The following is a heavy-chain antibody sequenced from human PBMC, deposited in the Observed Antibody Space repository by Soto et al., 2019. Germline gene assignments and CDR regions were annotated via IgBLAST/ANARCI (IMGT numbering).Heavy chain of an antibody. D-gene: IGHD2-2*01. V-gene: IGHV4-39*01. CDR2: IDYNGVT. CDR3: GRVMIGTSRHTDSDY. Sequence: SETLSLTCSVSGASISSRDYYWGWIRQTPGKGLEWIGNIDYNGVTYCNPSLKSRVTVSKDTSKNQFSLKVASVTAADTAIYYCGRVMIGTSRHTDSDYWGQGTQVTVS. CDR1: GASISSRDYY. J-gene: IGHJ4*02.